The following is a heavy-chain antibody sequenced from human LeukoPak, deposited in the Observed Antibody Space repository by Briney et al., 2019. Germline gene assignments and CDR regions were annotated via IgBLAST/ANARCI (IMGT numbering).Heavy chain of an antibody. CDR1: GFTFSSYS. V-gene: IGHV3-21*01. CDR2: ISTSSDYI. Sequence: GGSLRLSCAASGFTFSSYSINWVRQAPGKGLEWVSCISTSSDYIYYAASVKGRFTISRDNAKNSLYLQMNSLRAEDTAVYYCATNYFYYYMDVWGKGTTVTISS. J-gene: IGHJ6*03. CDR3: ATNYFYYYMDV.